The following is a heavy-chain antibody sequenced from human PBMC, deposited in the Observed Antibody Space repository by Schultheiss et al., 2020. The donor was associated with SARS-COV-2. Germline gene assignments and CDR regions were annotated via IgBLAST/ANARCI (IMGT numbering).Heavy chain of an antibody. CDR3: ARDQGAAAGSDAFDI. V-gene: IGHV4-61*01. J-gene: IGHJ3*02. Sequence: ETLSLTCTVSGGSVSSGSYYCSWIRQPPGKGLEWIGYIYYSGSTNYNPSLKSRVTISVDTSKNQFSLKLSSVTAADTAVYYCARDQGAAAGSDAFDIWGQGTMVTVSS. CDR2: IYYSGST. CDR1: GGSVSSGSYY. D-gene: IGHD6-13*01.